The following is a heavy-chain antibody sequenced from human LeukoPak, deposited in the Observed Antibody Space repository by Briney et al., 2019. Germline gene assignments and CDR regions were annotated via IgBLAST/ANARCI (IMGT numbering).Heavy chain of an antibody. CDR1: GFTFSSYA. CDR2: ISGSGGST. V-gene: IGHV3-23*01. Sequence: PGGSLRLSCAASGFTFSSYAMSWVRQAPGKGLEWVSAISGSGGSTYYADSVKGRFTISRDNSKNTLCLQMNSLRAEDTAVYYCANLGLGTTGTTRSYWGQGTLVTVSS. D-gene: IGHD1-1*01. CDR3: ANLGLGTTGTTRSY. J-gene: IGHJ4*02.